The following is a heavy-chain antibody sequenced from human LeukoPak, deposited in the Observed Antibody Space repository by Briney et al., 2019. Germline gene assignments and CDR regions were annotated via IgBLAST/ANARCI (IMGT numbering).Heavy chain of an antibody. CDR1: GFTFSDYY. V-gene: IGHV3-11*01. CDR3: ARRRDSGSLQHFDY. Sequence: GGSLRLSCAASGFTFSDYYMSWIRQAPGKGLEWVSYISSSGSIIYYADSVKSRFTISRDNAKNSLYLQMNSLRAEDTAVYYCARRRDSGSLQHFDYWGQGTLVTVSS. D-gene: IGHD1-26*01. J-gene: IGHJ4*02. CDR2: ISSSGSII.